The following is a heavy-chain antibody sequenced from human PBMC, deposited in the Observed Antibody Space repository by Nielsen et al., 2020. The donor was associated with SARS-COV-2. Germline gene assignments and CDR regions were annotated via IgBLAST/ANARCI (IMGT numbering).Heavy chain of an antibody. CDR2: LYSGNT. Sequence: SETLSLTCTVSGGSISSSGYYWGWIRQPPGKGLEWIGSLYSGNTYSFPSLKSRVTISVDTSKDQISLKLSSVTAADTAMYYCARLPAGTVSFDIWGQGTMVTVS. J-gene: IGHJ3*02. V-gene: IGHV4-39*01. CDR1: GGSISSSGYY. D-gene: IGHD2-2*01. CDR3: ARLPAGTVSFDI.